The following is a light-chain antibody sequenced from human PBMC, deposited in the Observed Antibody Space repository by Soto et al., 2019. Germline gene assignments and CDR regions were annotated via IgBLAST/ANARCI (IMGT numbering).Light chain of an antibody. CDR2: EVS. J-gene: IGLJ2*01. V-gene: IGLV2-14*01. CDR3: SSYTSSRTLV. CDR1: SSDVGGYKY. Sequence: QSALTQPASVSGSPGQSITISCTGTSSDVGGYKYVSWYQHHPGKAPKLMIYEVSNRLSGVSNRFSGSKSGNTASLTVSGIQAEDEADYYCSSYTSSRTLVFGGGNKLTVL.